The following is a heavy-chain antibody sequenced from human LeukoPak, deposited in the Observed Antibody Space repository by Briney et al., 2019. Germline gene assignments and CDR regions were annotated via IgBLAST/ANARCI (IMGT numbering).Heavy chain of an antibody. V-gene: IGHV3-74*01. J-gene: IGHJ3*02. CDR1: GFTFSTYW. Sequence: GGSLRLSCAASGFTFSTYWMHWVRQVPGKGLVWVSRINRDGSSISYADSVKGRFTISRDNAKNSLYLQMNSLRAEDTAVYYCARPAYGGDAVVAFDIWGQGTMVTVSS. D-gene: IGHD4-23*01. CDR2: INRDGSSI. CDR3: ARPAYGGDAVVAFDI.